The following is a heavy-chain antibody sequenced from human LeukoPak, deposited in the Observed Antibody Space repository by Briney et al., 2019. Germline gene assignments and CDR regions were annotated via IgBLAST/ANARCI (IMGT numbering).Heavy chain of an antibody. J-gene: IGHJ4*02. CDR3: VHGLGGWYSPFDF. Sequence: NASGPTLVNPTQTLTLTCSFSGFSLNTNAVAVAWVRQPPGKGLEWLGLIYWDDDERYSPSLKTRLTITKDTSRNQVVLTMTNMDPVDTGTYYCVHGLGGWYSPFDFWGQGTLVSVSS. CDR1: GFSLNTNAVA. CDR2: IYWDDDE. D-gene: IGHD6-19*01. V-gene: IGHV2-5*02.